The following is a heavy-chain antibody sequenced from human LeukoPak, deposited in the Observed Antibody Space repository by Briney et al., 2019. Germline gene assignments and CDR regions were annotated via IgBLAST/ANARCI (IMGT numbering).Heavy chain of an antibody. V-gene: IGHV3-23*01. D-gene: IGHD5-24*01. CDR3: ARWDGYGDY. CDR1: GFTFSGYT. J-gene: IGHJ4*02. CDR2: ISVSGGST. Sequence: GGSLRLSCAASGFTFSGYTMSWVRQAPGKGLEWVSGISVSGGSTYYTDSVEGRFTISRDDSKSTLNLQMNSLRADDTAVYYCARWDGYGDYWGQRTLVTVSS.